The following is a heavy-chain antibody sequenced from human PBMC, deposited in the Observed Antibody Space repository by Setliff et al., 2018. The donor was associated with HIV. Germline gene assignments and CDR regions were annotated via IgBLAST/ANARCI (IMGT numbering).Heavy chain of an antibody. CDR1: GESFSGYY. V-gene: IGHV4-34*01. J-gene: IGHJ4*02. D-gene: IGHD2-21*02. CDR2: INHSGST. CDR3: GRLSETAMASFDS. Sequence: SETLSLTCTVYGESFSGYYWTWIRQSPRKGLEWIGEINHSGSTKHNPSLKSRVTISIDTSENQFSLKVTSVTAADTAVYYCGRLSETAMASFDSWGQGILVTVSS.